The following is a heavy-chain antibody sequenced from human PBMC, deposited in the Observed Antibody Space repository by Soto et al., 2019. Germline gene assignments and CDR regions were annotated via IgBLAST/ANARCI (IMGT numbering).Heavy chain of an antibody. CDR3: ARDRGTATKYYYYGMDV. Sequence: XVSLRLSCAASGFTFSSYAMHWVRQAPGKGLEWVAVISYDGSNKYYADSVKGRFTISRDNSKNTLYLQMNSLRAEDTAVYYCARDRGTATKYYYYGMDVWGQGTTVTVSS. D-gene: IGHD6-13*01. CDR1: GFTFSSYA. V-gene: IGHV3-30-3*01. J-gene: IGHJ6*02. CDR2: ISYDGSNK.